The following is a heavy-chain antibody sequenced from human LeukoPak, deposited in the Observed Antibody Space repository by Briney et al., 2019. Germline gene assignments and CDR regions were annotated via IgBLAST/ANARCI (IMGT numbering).Heavy chain of an antibody. D-gene: IGHD3-10*01. CDR3: ARDSITMVRGVLNWFDP. CDR2: INPNSGGT. V-gene: IGHV1-2*02. CDR1: GYTFTGYY. J-gene: IGHJ5*02. Sequence: ASVKVSCKASGYTFTGYYMHWVRQAPGQGLEWMGWINPNSGGTNYAQKFQGRVTMTRDTSISTAYMELSRLRSDDTAVYYCARDSITMVRGVLNWFDPWGQGTLVTVPS.